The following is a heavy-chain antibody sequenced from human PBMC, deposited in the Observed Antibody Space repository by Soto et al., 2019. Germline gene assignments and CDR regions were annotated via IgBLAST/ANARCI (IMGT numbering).Heavy chain of an antibody. CDR3: ARGELTYYDFWSGYPPQSN. D-gene: IGHD3-3*01. J-gene: IGHJ6*02. Sequence: SETLSLTCAVYGGSFSGYYWSWIRQPPGKGLEWIGEINHSGSTNYNPSLKSRVTISVDTSKNQFSLKLSSVTAADTAVYYCARGELTYYDFWSGYPPQSNWGQGTTVTVSS. V-gene: IGHV4-34*01. CDR2: INHSGST. CDR1: GGSFSGYY.